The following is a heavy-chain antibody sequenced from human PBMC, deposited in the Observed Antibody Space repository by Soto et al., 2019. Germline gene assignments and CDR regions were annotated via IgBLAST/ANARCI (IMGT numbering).Heavy chain of an antibody. Sequence: PGGSLRLSCAASGFTFSSYGMHWVRQAPGKGLEWVAVIWYDGSNKYYADSVKGRFTISRDNSKNTLYLQMNSLRAEDTAVYYCARDGDIIMTTVTNEYAFDIWGQGTMVTVSS. D-gene: IGHD4-17*01. CDR2: IWYDGSNK. CDR1: GFTFSSYG. J-gene: IGHJ3*02. V-gene: IGHV3-33*01. CDR3: ARDGDIIMTTVTNEYAFDI.